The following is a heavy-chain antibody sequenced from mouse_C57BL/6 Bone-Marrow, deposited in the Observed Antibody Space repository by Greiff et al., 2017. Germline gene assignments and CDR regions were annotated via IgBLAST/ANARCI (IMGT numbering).Heavy chain of an antibody. CDR2: IDPNSGGT. CDR3: ARRVITTVVEGYFDY. J-gene: IGHJ2*01. Sequence: VQLQQPGAELVKPGASVKLSCKASGYTFTSYWMHWVKQRPGRGLEWIGRIDPNSGGTKYNEKFKSKATLTVDKPSSTAYMQLSSLTSEDSAVYYCARRVITTVVEGYFDYWGQGTTLTVSS. D-gene: IGHD1-1*01. V-gene: IGHV1-72*01. CDR1: GYTFTSYW.